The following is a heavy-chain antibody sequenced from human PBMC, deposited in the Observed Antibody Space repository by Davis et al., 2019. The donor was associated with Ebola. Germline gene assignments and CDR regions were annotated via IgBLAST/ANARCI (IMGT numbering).Heavy chain of an antibody. Sequence: ASVKVSCKASGYTFTTYAMHWVRQAPGQRLEWMGWINAGNGNTEYSQKFQGRVTITRDTSASTAYMELSSLRSEDTAVYYCARSAGTIGNWFDPWGQGTLVTVSS. CDR2: INAGNGNT. CDR3: ARSAGTIGNWFDP. V-gene: IGHV1-3*01. D-gene: IGHD6-13*01. CDR1: GYTFTTYA. J-gene: IGHJ5*02.